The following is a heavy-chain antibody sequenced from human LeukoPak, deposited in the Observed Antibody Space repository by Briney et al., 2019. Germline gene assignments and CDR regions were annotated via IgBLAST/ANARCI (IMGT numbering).Heavy chain of an antibody. V-gene: IGHV3-7*01. CDR3: AGWTGQSNQ. Sequence: GGSLRLSCVASGFTYNTYWMSWIRQAPGKGLEWVANINPDGSAKVYVDSVRGRFTISRDNAMNSVYLQMNSLRVEDTAVYYCAGWTGQSNQWGQGALVTVSS. D-gene: IGHD1-14*01. CDR1: GFTYNTYW. J-gene: IGHJ4*02. CDR2: INPDGSAK.